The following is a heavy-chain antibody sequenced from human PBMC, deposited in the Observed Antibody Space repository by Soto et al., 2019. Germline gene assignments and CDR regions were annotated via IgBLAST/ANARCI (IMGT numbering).Heavy chain of an antibody. Sequence: GGSLRLSCAASGFTFSSYSINWVRQAPWKGLEWVSSISSSSSYVYYADSVKGRFTISRDNAKNSLYLQMNSLRAEDTAVYYCARDVFGRYFDRYYGMDVSGQGTTVTLSS. D-gene: IGHD3-9*01. CDR2: ISSSSSYV. CDR1: GFTFSSYS. V-gene: IGHV3-21*01. J-gene: IGHJ6*02. CDR3: ARDVFGRYFDRYYGMDV.